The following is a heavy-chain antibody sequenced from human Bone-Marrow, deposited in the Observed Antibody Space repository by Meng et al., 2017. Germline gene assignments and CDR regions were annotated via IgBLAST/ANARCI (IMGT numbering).Heavy chain of an antibody. CDR2: ISSSSSYI. CDR1: GFTFSSYS. Sequence: GGSLRLSCAASGFTFSSYSMNWVRQAPGKGLEWVSSISSSSSYIYYADSVKGRFTISRHNSKNTLYLQMNSLRAEDTAVYYCARTLRYSSGWPYYFDYWGQGTLVTVSS. CDR3: ARTLRYSSGWPYYFDY. D-gene: IGHD6-19*01. J-gene: IGHJ4*02. V-gene: IGHV3-21*04.